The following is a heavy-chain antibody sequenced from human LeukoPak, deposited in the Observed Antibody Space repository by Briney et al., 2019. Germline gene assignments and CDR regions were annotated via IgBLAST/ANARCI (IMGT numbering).Heavy chain of an antibody. Sequence: SSETLSLTCTVSGGSISSYYWSWIRRPPGKGLEWLGYIYYSGSTNYNPSLKSRVTISVDTSKNQFSLKLSSVTAADTVVYYCARYDSSRYFKNWFDPWGQGTLVTVSS. CDR3: ARYDSSRYFKNWFDP. J-gene: IGHJ5*02. CDR2: IYYSGST. CDR1: GGSISSYY. D-gene: IGHD3-22*01. V-gene: IGHV4-59*01.